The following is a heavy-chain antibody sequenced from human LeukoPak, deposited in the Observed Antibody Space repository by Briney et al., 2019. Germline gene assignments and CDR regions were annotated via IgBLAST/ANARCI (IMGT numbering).Heavy chain of an antibody. J-gene: IGHJ4*02. CDR1: GFTFSSDW. V-gene: IGHV3-7*01. CDR2: IKQDGSQN. D-gene: IGHD6-19*01. Sequence: AGGSLRLSCAASGFTFSSDWMSWVRQAPGKGLWWVANIKQDGSQNYYLASVKGRFTISRDNAKHSLYLQMNSLRGEDTAVYYCARVLLGYSSGWYPGVFDYWGQGTLVTVSS. CDR3: ARVLLGYSSGWYPGVFDY.